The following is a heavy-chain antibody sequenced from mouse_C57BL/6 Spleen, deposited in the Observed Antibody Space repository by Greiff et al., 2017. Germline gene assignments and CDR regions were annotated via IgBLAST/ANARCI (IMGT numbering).Heavy chain of an antibody. CDR1: GYAFTNYL. J-gene: IGHJ2*01. Sequence: VQLQQSGAELVRPGTSVKVSCKASGYAFTNYLIEWVKQRPGQGLEWIGVINPGSGGTNYNETFKGKATLTAAKSSSTAYMQLSSLTSEDSAVYFCARGLITTVVAPFDYWGQGTTLTVSS. CDR3: ARGLITTVVAPFDY. CDR2: INPGSGGT. V-gene: IGHV1-54*01. D-gene: IGHD1-1*01.